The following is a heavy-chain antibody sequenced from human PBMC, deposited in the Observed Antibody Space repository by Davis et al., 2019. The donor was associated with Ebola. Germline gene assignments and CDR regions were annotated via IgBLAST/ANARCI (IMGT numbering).Heavy chain of an antibody. V-gene: IGHV3-21*04. Sequence: GESLKISCAASGFTFSSYSMNWVRQAPGKGLEWVSSISSSSSYIYYADSVKGRFTISRDNAKNSLYLHMNSLRAEDTAVFYCVSRREGHFDNWGQGTLVTVSS. J-gene: IGHJ4*02. CDR1: GFTFSSYS. CDR2: ISSSSSYI. CDR3: VSRREGHFDN.